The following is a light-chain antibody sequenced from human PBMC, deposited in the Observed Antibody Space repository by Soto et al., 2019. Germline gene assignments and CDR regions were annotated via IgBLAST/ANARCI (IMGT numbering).Light chain of an antibody. CDR3: QQYNSYPWT. V-gene: IGKV1-5*01. CDR1: QSISSR. Sequence: DIQMTQSPSTLSASVGDRVTLTCRASQSISSRLAWYQQKPGKAPKLLIYDASSLESGVPSRFSGSGSGTEFTLTISSLQPDDFATYYCQQYNSYPWTFGQGTKVEIK. CDR2: DAS. J-gene: IGKJ1*01.